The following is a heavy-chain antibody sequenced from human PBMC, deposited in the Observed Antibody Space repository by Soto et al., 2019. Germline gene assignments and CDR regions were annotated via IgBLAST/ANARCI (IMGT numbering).Heavy chain of an antibody. Sequence: PSETLSLTCTVSGGSISSGRNNWNWIRQPPGKGLEWIGYIYYSGNSGTPNYNPSLQSRVTMSVDTSKNQFSLTLSSVTAADTAVYYCARGPTMTTDYWGQGTRVTVSS. J-gene: IGHJ4*02. V-gene: IGHV4-61*01. D-gene: IGHD3-3*01. CDR3: ARGPTMTTDY. CDR2: IYYSGNSGTP. CDR1: GGSISSGRNN.